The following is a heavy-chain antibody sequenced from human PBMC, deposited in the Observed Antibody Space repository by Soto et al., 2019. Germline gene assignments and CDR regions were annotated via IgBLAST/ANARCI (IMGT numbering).Heavy chain of an antibody. J-gene: IGHJ6*02. CDR2: IYGSGST. CDR3: ARLGYYEVSGTPQLASYFSGMDV. Sequence: QVQLQESGPGLVKPSETLSLTCTVSGGSISSYYWSWIRQPPGKGLEWFGYIYGSGSTNYNPSLKIRVTISGDASKNEFALKHLAETAADPAVDYYARLGYYEVSGTPQLASYFSGMDVWGQGTTVTVSS. V-gene: IGHV4-59*08. CDR1: GGSISSYY. D-gene: IGHD3-10*01.